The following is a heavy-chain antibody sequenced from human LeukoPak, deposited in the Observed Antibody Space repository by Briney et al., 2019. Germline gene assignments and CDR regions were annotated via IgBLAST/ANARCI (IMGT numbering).Heavy chain of an antibody. V-gene: IGHV3-9*01. CDR3: AKDRAAGLAQNYFDY. D-gene: IGHD3-10*01. CDR1: GYSFTSYW. J-gene: IGHJ4*02. CDR2: ISWNSGSV. Sequence: SLKISCKGSGYSFTSYWIGWVRQMPGKGLEWVSGISWNSGSVGYVGSVKGRFTISRDNAKNSLYLQMNSLRAEDAALYYCAKDRAAGLAQNYFDYWGQGTLVTVSS.